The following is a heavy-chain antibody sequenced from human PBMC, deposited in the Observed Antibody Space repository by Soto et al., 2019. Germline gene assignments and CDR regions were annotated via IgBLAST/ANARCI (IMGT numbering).Heavy chain of an antibody. V-gene: IGHV3-21*01. CDR2: ISSSSSYI. J-gene: IGHJ6*02. Sequence: VGSLRLSCAASGFTFSSYSMNWVRQAPGKGLEWVSSISSSSSYIYYADSVKGRFTISRDNAKNSLYLQMNSLRAEDTAVYYCAREGRETDYYYYGMDVWGQGTTVTVSS. CDR1: GFTFSSYS. D-gene: IGHD1-26*01. CDR3: AREGRETDYYYYGMDV.